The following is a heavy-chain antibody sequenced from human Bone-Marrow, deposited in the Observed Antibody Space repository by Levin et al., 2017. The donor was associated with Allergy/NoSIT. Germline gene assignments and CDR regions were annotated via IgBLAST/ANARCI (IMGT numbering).Heavy chain of an antibody. CDR3: ARDCSTTSCYTGGWSDYFYYGMDV. CDR2: ISADNGHT. D-gene: IGHD2-2*02. CDR1: GYTFTTYG. J-gene: IGHJ6*02. V-gene: IGHV1-18*01. Sequence: GESLKISCKASGYTFTTYGISWVRQAPGQGLEWMGWISADNGHTNYARNFQGRVTLTTDTFTETAYMELRSLRSDDTAVYYCARDCSTTSCYTGGWSDYFYYGMDVWGQGTTVTVSS.